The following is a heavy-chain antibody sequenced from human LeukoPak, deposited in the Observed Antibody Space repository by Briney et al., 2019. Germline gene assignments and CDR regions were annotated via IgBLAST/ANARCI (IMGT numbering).Heavy chain of an antibody. CDR3: AKGQSSGWYSLYGMDV. D-gene: IGHD6-19*01. CDR1: GLPFPNYA. J-gene: IGHJ6*02. Sequence: GGSLGLSCAASGLPFPNYAMNWVRQAPGKGLEWVSFISNSGANTDYAGSVKGRFTISRDNSKNTLYLQMNSLRAEDTAVYYCAKGQSSGWYSLYGMDVWGQGTTVTVSS. CDR2: ISNSGANT. V-gene: IGHV3-23*01.